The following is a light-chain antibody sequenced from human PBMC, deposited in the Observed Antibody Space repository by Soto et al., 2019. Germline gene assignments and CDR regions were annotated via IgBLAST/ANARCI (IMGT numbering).Light chain of an antibody. CDR3: QQYGSSPPLT. CDR1: QSVSSNY. J-gene: IGKJ4*01. CDR2: VAS. Sequence: IVLTQSPGTLSLSPGERATLSCRATQSVSSNYLAWYQQKPGQAPRLLMYVASSRATGIPDRFSGSGSGTDFTLTISRLEPEDFAVYYCQQYGSSPPLTFGGGTKVEIK. V-gene: IGKV3-20*01.